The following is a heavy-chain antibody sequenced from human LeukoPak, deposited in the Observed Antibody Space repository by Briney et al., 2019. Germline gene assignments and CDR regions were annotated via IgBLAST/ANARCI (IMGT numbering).Heavy chain of an antibody. CDR2: INPNNGNT. Sequence: ASVKVSCKASGLTFTNDYIHWVRQAPGHGLEWMGWINPNNGNTKFAKKFQGRVTLTRDTSISTAYMELSRLRSDDTAVYYCAREGYRTVLNAFDIWGQGTMVTVSS. V-gene: IGHV1-2*02. J-gene: IGHJ3*02. CDR1: GLTFTNDY. D-gene: IGHD6-13*01. CDR3: AREGYRTVLNAFDI.